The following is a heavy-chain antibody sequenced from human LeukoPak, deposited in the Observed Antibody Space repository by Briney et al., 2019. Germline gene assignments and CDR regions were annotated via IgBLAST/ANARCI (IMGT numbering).Heavy chain of an antibody. V-gene: IGHV3-23*01. D-gene: IGHD2-15*01. CDR3: AKDMRFGSGPYRD. J-gene: IGHJ4*02. CDR1: GFTFTNYA. CDR2: ISGSGGST. Sequence: GGSLRLSCAASGFTFTNYAMSWVRQAPGKGLEWVSAISGSGGSTYYADSVKGRFTISRDNSKNTLYLQMNSLRAEDTAVYYCAKDMRFGSGPYRDWGQGTLVTVSS.